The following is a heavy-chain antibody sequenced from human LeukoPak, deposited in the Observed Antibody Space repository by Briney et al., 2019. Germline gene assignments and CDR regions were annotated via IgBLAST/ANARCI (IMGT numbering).Heavy chain of an antibody. CDR1: GYTFTNYG. D-gene: IGHD2-15*01. CDR3: VRDYFCSGGTCDDCFDP. Sequence: ASVKVSCKASGYTFTNYGISWVRQAPGQGLEWMAWISTYDHDTNYAQKFRGRATMTTDTSTSTAYMELRSLGSDDTAVYYCVRDYFCSGGTCDDCFDPWGQGTLVTVSS. J-gene: IGHJ5*02. V-gene: IGHV1-18*01. CDR2: ISTYDHDT.